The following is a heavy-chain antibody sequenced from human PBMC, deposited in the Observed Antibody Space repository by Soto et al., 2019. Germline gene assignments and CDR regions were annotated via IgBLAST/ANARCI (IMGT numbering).Heavy chain of an antibody. D-gene: IGHD2-2*01. CDR1: GCSISSGFYY. Sequence: PSETLSLTCPVSGCSISSGFYYWSWIRQHPGKGLEWIGYIYYSGSTYYNPSLKSRVTISVDTSKNQFSLKLSSVTAADTAVYYCAVPYCSSTSCPEWAFDIWGQGTMVTVSS. V-gene: IGHV4-31*03. J-gene: IGHJ3*02. CDR2: IYYSGST. CDR3: AVPYCSSTSCPEWAFDI.